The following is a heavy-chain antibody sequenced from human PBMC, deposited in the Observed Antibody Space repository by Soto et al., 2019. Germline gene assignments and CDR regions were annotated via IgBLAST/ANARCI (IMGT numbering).Heavy chain of an antibody. CDR1: GGTFSSYA. CDR2: IIPIFGTA. J-gene: IGHJ3*02. Sequence: GASVKVSCKASGGTFSSYAISWVRQAPGQGLEWMGGIIPIFGTANYAQKFQGRVTITADESTSTAYMELSSLRSEDTAVYYCARGDYYDSSGPFSDAFDIWGQGTMVTVSS. V-gene: IGHV1-69*13. D-gene: IGHD3-22*01. CDR3: ARGDYYDSSGPFSDAFDI.